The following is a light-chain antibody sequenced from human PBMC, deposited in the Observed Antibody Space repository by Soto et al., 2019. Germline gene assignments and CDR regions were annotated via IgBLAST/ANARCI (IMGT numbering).Light chain of an antibody. CDR1: QSISTY. V-gene: IGKV1-39*01. J-gene: IGKJ2*01. CDR2: AAS. CDR3: QQTYTYPNT. Sequence: DIQMTQSPSSLSASVGDRVTITCRASQSISTYLSWYHQEPRKAPRLVIYAASSLQSGVPSRFSGSGSGTEFTLTISSLQREDFGTYYCQQTYTYPNTFGQWTELDIK.